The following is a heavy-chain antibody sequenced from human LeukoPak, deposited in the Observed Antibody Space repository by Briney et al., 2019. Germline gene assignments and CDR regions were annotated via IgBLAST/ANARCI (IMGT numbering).Heavy chain of an antibody. CDR3: ARGNRGSTVTTNRLYYYYGMDV. Sequence: ASVKVSCKASGYTFTSYYMHWVRQAPGQGLEWMGIINPSGGSTSYAQKFQGRVTMTRDTSTSTVYMELSSLRSEDTAVYYCARGNRGSTVTTNRLYYYYGMDVWGQGTTVTISS. CDR1: GYTFTSYY. D-gene: IGHD4-17*01. CDR2: INPSGGST. J-gene: IGHJ6*02. V-gene: IGHV1-46*01.